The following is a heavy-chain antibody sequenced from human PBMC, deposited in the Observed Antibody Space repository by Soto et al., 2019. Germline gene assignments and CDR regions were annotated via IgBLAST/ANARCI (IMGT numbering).Heavy chain of an antibody. Sequence: QVQLVESGGGVVQPGRSLRLSCAASGFTFSSYGMHWVRQAPGKGLEWVAVISYDGSNKYYADSVKGRFTISRDNSKNPLYLQMNSLRAEDTAVYYCAKGSSGGPLDYWGQGTLVTVSS. CDR3: AKGSSGGPLDY. J-gene: IGHJ4*02. V-gene: IGHV3-30*18. CDR1: GFTFSSYG. CDR2: ISYDGSNK. D-gene: IGHD6-6*01.